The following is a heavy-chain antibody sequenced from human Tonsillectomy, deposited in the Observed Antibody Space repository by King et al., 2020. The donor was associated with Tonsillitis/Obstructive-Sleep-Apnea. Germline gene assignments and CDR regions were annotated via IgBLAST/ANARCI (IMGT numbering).Heavy chain of an antibody. CDR1: GFTFRGYA. D-gene: IGHD3-10*01. CDR2: ISYDGSNE. Sequence: VQLVESGGGVVQPGRSLRLSCAASGFTFRGYAMHWVRQAPGKGLEWVAVISYDGSNEYYADSVKGRFTIYRNNSKNTLYLQMNRLRAEDTAVYYCARAPVRVVPRYYYYYRDVWGKGTTVTVSS. V-gene: IGHV3-30*04. CDR3: ARAPVRVVPRYYYYYRDV. J-gene: IGHJ6*03.